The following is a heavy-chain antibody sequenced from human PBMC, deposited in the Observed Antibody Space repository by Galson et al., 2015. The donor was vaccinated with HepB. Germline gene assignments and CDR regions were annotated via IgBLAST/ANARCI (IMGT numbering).Heavy chain of an antibody. Sequence: SVKVSCKASGGTFSSYAISWVRQAPGQGLEWMGGIIPIFGTANYAQKFQGRVTITADESTSTAYMELSSLRSEDTAVYYCARDGLGYGDYFPTPTGDWFDPWGQGTLVTVSS. V-gene: IGHV1-69*13. CDR2: IIPIFGTA. CDR3: ARDGLGYGDYFPTPTGDWFDP. J-gene: IGHJ5*02. D-gene: IGHD4-17*01. CDR1: GGTFSSYA.